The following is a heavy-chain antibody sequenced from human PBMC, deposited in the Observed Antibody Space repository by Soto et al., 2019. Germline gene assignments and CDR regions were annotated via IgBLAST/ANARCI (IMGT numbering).Heavy chain of an antibody. J-gene: IGHJ6*03. CDR3: ARDAGRGRIYYYMDV. CDR2: ISSSSTYI. D-gene: IGHD1-26*01. CDR1: GFTFSSYS. V-gene: IGHV3-21*01. Sequence: GGSLRLSCAASGFTFSSYSMNWVRQAPGKGLEWVSSISSSSTYIYYADSVKGRFTISRDNAKNSLNLQMNSLRAEDTAVYYCARDAGRGRIYYYMDVWGKGTTVTVSS.